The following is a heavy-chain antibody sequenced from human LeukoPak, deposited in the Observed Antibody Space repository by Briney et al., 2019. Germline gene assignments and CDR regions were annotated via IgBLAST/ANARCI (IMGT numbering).Heavy chain of an antibody. CDR2: IESDGST. V-gene: IGHV3-74*01. D-gene: IGHD3-10*01. CDR1: GFTFSSYW. J-gene: IGHJ5*02. CDR3: ARAVTYFYGSVTYDWFDP. Sequence: PGGSLRLSCAASGFTFSSYWMHWVRQTPGKGLMWVSRIESDGSTIYADSVKDRFTISRDNGKNTVHLQMNSLRVDDTAMYYCARAVTYFYGSVTYDWFDPWGQGTLVTVSS.